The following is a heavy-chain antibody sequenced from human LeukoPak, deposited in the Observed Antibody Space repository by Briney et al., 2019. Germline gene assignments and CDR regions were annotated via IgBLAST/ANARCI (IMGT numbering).Heavy chain of an antibody. D-gene: IGHD3-10*01. CDR3: ARGDLAWAYGSGSDRPFDY. CDR2: IIPIFGTA. CDR1: GGTFSSYA. J-gene: IGHJ4*02. V-gene: IGHV1-69*05. Sequence: SVKVSCKASGGTFSSYAISWVRQAPGQGLEWMGGIIPIFGTANYAQKFQGRVTITTDESTSTAYMELSSLRSEDTAVYYCARGDLAWAYGSGSDRPFDYWGQGTLVTVSS.